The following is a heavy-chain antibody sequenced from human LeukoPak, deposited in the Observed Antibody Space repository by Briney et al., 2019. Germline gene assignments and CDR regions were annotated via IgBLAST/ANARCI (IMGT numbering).Heavy chain of an antibody. V-gene: IGHV2-5*02. J-gene: IGHJ5*02. CDR1: GFSLNTTGVS. Sequence: SGPTLVKPTQTLTLTCAFSGFSLNTTGVSVGWIRQPPGKAMEWLSLMYWDDDIRYSPSLKSSLTITKDTSKTQVVLTMTNMDPVDTATYYCAHRRKAGWFDPWGQGTLVTVSS. CDR2: MYWDDDI. CDR3: AHRRKAGWFDP.